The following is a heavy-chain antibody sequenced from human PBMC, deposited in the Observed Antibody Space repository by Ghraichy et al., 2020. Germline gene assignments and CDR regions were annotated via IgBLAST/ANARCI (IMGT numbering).Heavy chain of an antibody. V-gene: IGHV1-8*01. CDR3: ARGLGVGYSSSWGGGNWFDP. CDR2: MNPNSGNT. J-gene: IGHJ5*02. Sequence: ASVKVSCKASGYTFTSYDINWVRQATGQGLEWMGWMNPNSGNTGYAQKFQGRVTMTRNTSISTAYMELSSLRSEDTAVYYCARGLGVGYSSSWGGGNWFDPWGQGTLVTVSS. CDR1: GYTFTSYD. D-gene: IGHD6-13*01.